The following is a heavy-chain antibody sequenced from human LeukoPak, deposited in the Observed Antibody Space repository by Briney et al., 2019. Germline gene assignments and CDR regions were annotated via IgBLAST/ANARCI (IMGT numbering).Heavy chain of an antibody. V-gene: IGHV4-34*01. CDR2: INHSGST. CDR1: DGSFSASY. D-gene: IGHD3-10*01. CDR3: ARRPYSSGNYKGAFGI. J-gene: IGHJ3*02. Sequence: SETLSLTCAVYDGSFSASYWSWIRQPPGKGLEWIGEINHSGSTNYNPSLKSRVTISVDTSKNQLSLKLSSVTAADTAVYYCARRPYSSGNYKGAFGIWGQGTMVTVSS.